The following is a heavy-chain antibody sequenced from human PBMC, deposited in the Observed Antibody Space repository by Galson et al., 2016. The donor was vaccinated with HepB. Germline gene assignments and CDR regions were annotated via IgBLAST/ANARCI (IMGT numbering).Heavy chain of an antibody. Sequence: SLRLSCAASGFTFGDYAMSWFRQAPGKGLEWVGSIRSKADGGATEYAASVKGRLTISRDDSKSIAYLQMNGLKTEDTAVCYCTRDPTVWFGELLPYYGMDVWGQGTTVTVSS. CDR3: TRDPTVWFGELLPYYGMDV. J-gene: IGHJ6*02. D-gene: IGHD3-10*01. CDR1: GFTFGDYA. V-gene: IGHV3-49*03. CDR2: IRSKADGGAT.